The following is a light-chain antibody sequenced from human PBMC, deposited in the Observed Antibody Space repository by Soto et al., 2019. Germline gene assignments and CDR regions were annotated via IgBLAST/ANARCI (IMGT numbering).Light chain of an antibody. CDR3: SSYAGSNNHVL. CDR2: EVS. J-gene: IGLJ2*01. V-gene: IGLV2-14*01. Sequence: QSVLTQPASVSGSPGQSITISCTGTSSDVGGYNYVSWYQQHPGKAPKLMIYEVSNRPSGVSNRFSGSKSGNTASLTISGLQAEDEADYYCSSYAGSNNHVLFGGGTKLTDL. CDR1: SSDVGGYNY.